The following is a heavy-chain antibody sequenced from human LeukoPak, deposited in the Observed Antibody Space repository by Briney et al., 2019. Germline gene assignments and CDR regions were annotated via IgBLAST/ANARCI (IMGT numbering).Heavy chain of an antibody. J-gene: IGHJ5*02. CDR2: ISSSSSII. CDR3: ARTVIAVAANWFDP. D-gene: IGHD6-19*01. V-gene: IGHV3-48*02. CDR1: GLTFSSYS. Sequence: PGGSLRHSCAASGLTFSSYSMNWVRQAPGKGLEWVSYISSSSSIISYADSVKGRFTISRDNAKNSLYLQMNSLRDEDTAVYYCARTVIAVAANWFDPWGQGTLVTVSS.